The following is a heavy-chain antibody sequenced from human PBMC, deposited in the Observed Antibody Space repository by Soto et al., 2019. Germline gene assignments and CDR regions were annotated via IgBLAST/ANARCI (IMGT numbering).Heavy chain of an antibody. CDR2: IGRKAKNYAT. D-gene: IGHD6-19*01. V-gene: IGHV3-73*02. Sequence: EVHLVQSGGGLVQPGGSLKLSCAASGFIFSGSAMHWVRQASGKGLEWVGRIGRKAKNYATEYGASVEGKFTISRDDSKNTTFLLMHSLKREDTAVYVCVSQWLVFSPLDHWAQGTLVTVSS. CDR3: VSQWLVFSPLDH. J-gene: IGHJ4*02. CDR1: GFIFSGSA.